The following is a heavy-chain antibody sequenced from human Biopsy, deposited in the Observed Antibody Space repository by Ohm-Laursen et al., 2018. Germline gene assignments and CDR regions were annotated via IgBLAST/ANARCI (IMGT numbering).Heavy chain of an antibody. Sequence: SDTLSLTCTVSGGSFTGNYWRWIRQPSGKGLEWIGHISYTGYTSYNASLKSRVTISVDTSRNHFSLRLSSLTAAETAVYYCARGSNDFGGLYFPRWGQGTLLTVSS. CDR2: ISYTGYT. J-gene: IGHJ4*02. D-gene: IGHD4-23*01. CDR3: ARGSNDFGGLYFPR. CDR1: GGSFTGNY. V-gene: IGHV4-59*07.